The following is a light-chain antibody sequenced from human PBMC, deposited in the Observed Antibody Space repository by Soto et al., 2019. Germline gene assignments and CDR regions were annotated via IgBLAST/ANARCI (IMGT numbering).Light chain of an antibody. V-gene: IGLV2-14*01. J-gene: IGLJ1*01. CDR3: SSYTSTRTPYV. CDR2: DVN. Sequence: QSALTQPASVSGSPGQSITISCTGTSSDVGDYNYVSWYQQHPGKAPKLMIYDVNNRPSGVSNRFSGSKSGNTASLTISGLQAEDEADYYCSSYTSTRTPYVFGTGTKVTVL. CDR1: SSDVGDYNY.